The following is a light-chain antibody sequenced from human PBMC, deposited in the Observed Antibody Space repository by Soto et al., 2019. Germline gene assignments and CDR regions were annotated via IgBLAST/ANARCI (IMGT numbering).Light chain of an antibody. V-gene: IGLV2-11*01. CDR1: SSDVGGYNY. CDR2: DVS. CDR3: CSYAGSYTLYV. Sequence: QSALTQPRSVSGSPGQSVTISCTGTSSDVGGYNYVSWYQQHPGKAPKLMIYDVSKRPSGVTDRFSGSKSGNTASLTISETLAEDEADYYSCSYAGSYTLYVFRTGSKVTVL. J-gene: IGLJ1*01.